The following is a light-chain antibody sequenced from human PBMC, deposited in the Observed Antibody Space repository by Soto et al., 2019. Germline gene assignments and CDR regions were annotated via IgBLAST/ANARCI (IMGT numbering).Light chain of an antibody. CDR1: QDISHY. Sequence: DIQMTQSPPSLSVSVGDRVTITCQASQDISHYLHWFQQKPGKAPQLLIFDVSNLQTGVPSRFSGGGSGTDFALNISSLEPEDIATYYCHQYDSLPLTFGQGTRLEI. CDR3: HQYDSLPLT. CDR2: DVS. J-gene: IGKJ5*01. V-gene: IGKV1-33*01.